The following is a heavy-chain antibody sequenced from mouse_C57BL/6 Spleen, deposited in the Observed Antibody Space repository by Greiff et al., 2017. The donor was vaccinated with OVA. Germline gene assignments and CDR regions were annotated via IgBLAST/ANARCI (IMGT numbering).Heavy chain of an antibody. V-gene: IGHV1-54*01. CDR2: INPGSGGT. Sequence: VQLQQSGAELVRPGTSVKVSCKASGYAFTNYLIEWVKQRPGQGPEWIGVINPGSGGTNYNEKFKGKATLTADKSSSTAYMQLSSLTSEDSAVYFCARYGSSLYYFDYWGQGTTRTVSS. CDR1: GYAFTNYL. J-gene: IGHJ2*01. CDR3: ARYGSSLYYFDY. D-gene: IGHD1-1*01.